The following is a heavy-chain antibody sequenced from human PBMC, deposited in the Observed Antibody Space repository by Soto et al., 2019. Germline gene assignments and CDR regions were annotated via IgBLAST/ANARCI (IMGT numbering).Heavy chain of an antibody. D-gene: IGHD2-2*01. CDR1: GGSISSGGYY. CDR2: IYYSGST. V-gene: IGHV4-31*03. J-gene: IGHJ6*02. Sequence: SETLSLTCTVSGGSISSGGYYWSWIRQHPGKGLEWIGYIYYSGSTYYNPSLKSRVTISVDTSKNQFSLKLSSVTAADTAVYYCARHRGLASEYQLLQQDYYYYYYGMDVWGQGTTVTVPS. CDR3: ARHRGLASEYQLLQQDYYYYYYGMDV.